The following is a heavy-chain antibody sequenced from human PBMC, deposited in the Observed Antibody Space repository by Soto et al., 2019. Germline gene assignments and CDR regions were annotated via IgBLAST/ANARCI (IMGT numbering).Heavy chain of an antibody. V-gene: IGHV1-24*01. CDR2: FDPENGER. Sequence: ASVKVSCKVSGYTLIELSMHWVRQAPGKGLEWMGRFDPENGERIYAQKFQGRVTMTEDTSTDTAYMELSSLRSEDTAVYYCARDSSSLGNYYYGMDVWGQGTTVTVSS. CDR3: ARDSSSLGNYYYGMDV. D-gene: IGHD6-6*01. J-gene: IGHJ6*02. CDR1: GYTLIELS.